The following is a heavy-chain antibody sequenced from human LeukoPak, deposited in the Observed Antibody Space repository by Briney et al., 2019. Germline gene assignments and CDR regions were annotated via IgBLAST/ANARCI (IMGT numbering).Heavy chain of an antibody. CDR2: FDPEDGET. CDR3: ARDGSSGWYGFHWFDP. CDR1: GYTLTELS. J-gene: IGHJ5*02. D-gene: IGHD6-19*01. Sequence: ASVKVSCKVSGYTLTELSMHWVRQAPGKGLEWMGGFDPEDGETIYAQKFQGRVTMTEDTSTDTAYMELSSLRSEDTAVYYCARDGSSGWYGFHWFDPWGQGTLVTVSS. V-gene: IGHV1-24*01.